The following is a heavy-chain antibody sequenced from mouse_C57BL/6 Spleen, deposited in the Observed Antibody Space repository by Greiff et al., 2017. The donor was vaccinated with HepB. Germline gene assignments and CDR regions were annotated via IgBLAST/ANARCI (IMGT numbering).Heavy chain of an antibody. D-gene: IGHD2-3*01. V-gene: IGHV1-52*01. CDR2: IDPSDSET. J-gene: IGHJ2*01. CDR1: GYTFTSDW. CDR3: ARGIYDGYFYFDY. Sequence: VQLQQPGAELVRPGSSVKLSCKASGYTFTSDWMHWVKQGPKQGLEWIGNIDPSDSETHYNQKFKDKATLTVDKSSSTAYMQLSSLTSEDSAVYYCARGIYDGYFYFDYWGQGTTLTVSS.